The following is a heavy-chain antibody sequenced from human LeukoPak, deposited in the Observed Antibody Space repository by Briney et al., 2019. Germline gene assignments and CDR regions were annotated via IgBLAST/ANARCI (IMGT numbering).Heavy chain of an antibody. V-gene: IGHV3-7*01. CDR2: ISKDGSDI. J-gene: IGHJ3*02. CDR1: GFTFCDYA. Sequence: GGALRLSCTASGFTFCDYAISWVRQAPGKGLEWVANISKDGSDIHYVDSVKGRFTISRDNAKNSLYLEMSSLRGEDTALYYCARDTSPRIAAIYYDAFDIWGQGTMVTVSS. CDR3: ARDTSPRIAAIYYDAFDI. D-gene: IGHD6-13*01.